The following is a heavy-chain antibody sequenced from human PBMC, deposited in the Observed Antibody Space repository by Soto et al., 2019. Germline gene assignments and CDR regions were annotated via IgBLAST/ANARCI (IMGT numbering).Heavy chain of an antibody. CDR2: IMPVFRRP. CDR1: GGTFRTSA. V-gene: IGHV1-69*13. D-gene: IGHD6-13*01. Sequence: ASVKVSCKASGGTFRTSAISWVRQAPGQGLEWVGGIMPVFRRPKYAQNFQDRVTITADESTSTAYMELNSLKTEDTAVYYCTADLPTPIPQVDHWGRGTLVTVSS. CDR3: TADLPTPIPQVDH. J-gene: IGHJ4*02.